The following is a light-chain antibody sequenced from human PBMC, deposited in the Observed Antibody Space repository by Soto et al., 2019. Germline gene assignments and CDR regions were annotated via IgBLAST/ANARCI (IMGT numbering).Light chain of an antibody. CDR1: QSVLYSSNNKNY. J-gene: IGKJ4*01. CDR3: QHYYTTPLT. Sequence: DIVMTQSPDSLAVSLGERATINCKSSQSVLYSSNNKNYLAWYQQKPGQPPKLLIYWASTRESGVPDRFSGSGSGTDFTLNISSLQAEDVAVYYCQHYYTTPLTFGGGTKVDIK. CDR2: WAS. V-gene: IGKV4-1*01.